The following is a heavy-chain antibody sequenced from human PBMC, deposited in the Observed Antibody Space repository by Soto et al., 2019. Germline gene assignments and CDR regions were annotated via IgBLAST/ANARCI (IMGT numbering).Heavy chain of an antibody. CDR2: ISSSSSYI. CDR3: ARDRVACCNRGYCMDV. J-gene: IGHJ6*02. Sequence: EVQLVESGGGLVKPGGSLRLSCAASGFTFSSYSMNWVRQAPGKGLEWVSSISSSSSYIYYAYSVQGRFTISRDNAKNSLYLQMNSLRAEDTAVYYCARDRVACCNRGYCMDVWGQGTTVTVSS. CDR1: GFTFSSYS. V-gene: IGHV3-21*01. D-gene: IGHD5-12*01.